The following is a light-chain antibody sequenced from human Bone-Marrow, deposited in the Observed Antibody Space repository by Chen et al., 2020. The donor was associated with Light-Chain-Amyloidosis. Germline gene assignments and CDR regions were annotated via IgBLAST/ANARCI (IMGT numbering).Light chain of an antibody. CDR3: QQYGRFNVT. V-gene: IGKV1-5*03. Sequence: DIRMTQSPSTLSASVGYRVTITCRASQNIGDWLAWFQQKPGKAPKLLFSKGSNLESGLPSRFTCSRSGTEFTLTINSLQPDVFATYFGQQYGRFNVTFGQVSKL. J-gene: IGKJ2*01. CDR2: KGS. CDR1: QNIGDW.